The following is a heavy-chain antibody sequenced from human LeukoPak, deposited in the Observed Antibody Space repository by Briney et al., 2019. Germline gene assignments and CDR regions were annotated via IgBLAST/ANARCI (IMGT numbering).Heavy chain of an antibody. CDR1: GFTFSNYA. J-gene: IGHJ4*02. Sequence: GGSLRLSCAASGFTFSNYAMSWVRQAPGKGLEWVSGISGSGGSTYYADSVKGRFTISRDNSKNTLYLQMNSLRAEDTAVYYCAKDGYSYGYSPPYYFDYWGQGTLVTVSS. V-gene: IGHV3-23*01. D-gene: IGHD5-18*01. CDR3: AKDGYSYGYSPPYYFDY. CDR2: ISGSGGST.